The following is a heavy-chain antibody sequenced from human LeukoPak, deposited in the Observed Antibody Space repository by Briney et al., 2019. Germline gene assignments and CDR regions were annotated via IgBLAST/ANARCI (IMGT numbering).Heavy chain of an antibody. Sequence: GGSLRLSCAASGFTFSSYSMNWVRQAPGKGLEWVWSISSSSSYIYYADSVKGRFTISRDNAKNSLYLQMNSLRAEDTAVYYCARDLASLHYGDYRNWGQGTLVTVSS. J-gene: IGHJ4*02. CDR2: ISSSSSYI. CDR1: GFTFSSYS. CDR3: ARDLASLHYGDYRN. V-gene: IGHV3-21*01. D-gene: IGHD4-17*01.